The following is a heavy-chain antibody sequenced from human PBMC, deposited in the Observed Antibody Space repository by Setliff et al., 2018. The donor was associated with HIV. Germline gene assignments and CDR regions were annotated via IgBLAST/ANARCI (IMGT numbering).Heavy chain of an antibody. J-gene: IGHJ4*02. CDR2: FDPQDGKT. D-gene: IGHD3-10*01. CDR1: GYTLTEVS. Sequence: ASVKVSCKISGYTLTEVSMHWVRQAPGKGLEWMGYFDPQDGKTIYAQKFQGRVTMTRDTSTYTAYMELTRLRSDDTAVYSCARGGDDSGPGTWTFDYWGQGALVTVSS. V-gene: IGHV1-24*01. CDR3: ARGGDDSGPGTWTFDY.